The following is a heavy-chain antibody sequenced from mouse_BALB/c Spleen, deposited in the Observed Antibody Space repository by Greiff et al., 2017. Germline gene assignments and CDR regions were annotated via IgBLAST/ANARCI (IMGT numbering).Heavy chain of an antibody. V-gene: IGHV5-6*01. CDR1: GFTFSSYG. D-gene: IGHD1-1*01. CDR3: ARYRTVEARAMDY. CDR2: ISSGGSYT. Sequence: EVQLMESGGVLVQPGGSLKLSCAASGFTFSSYGMSWVRQTPDKRLEWVATISSGGSYTYYPDSVKGRFTISRDNAKNTLYLQMSSLKAEDAALYYCARYRTVEARAMDYWGQGTSVTVSS. J-gene: IGHJ4*01.